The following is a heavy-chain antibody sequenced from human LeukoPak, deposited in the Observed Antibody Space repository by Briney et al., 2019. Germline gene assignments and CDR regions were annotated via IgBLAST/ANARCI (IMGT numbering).Heavy chain of an antibody. CDR2: ISGSSSYI. CDR3: AKVAPLWFGELSYFDY. V-gene: IGHV3-21*04. D-gene: IGHD3-10*01. CDR1: GFTFSSYS. J-gene: IGHJ4*02. Sequence: KAGGSLRLSCAASGFTFSSYSMNWVRQAPGKGLEWVSSISGSSSYIYYADSVKGRFTISRDNSKNTLYLQMNSLRAEDTAVYYCAKVAPLWFGELSYFDYWGQGTLVTVSS.